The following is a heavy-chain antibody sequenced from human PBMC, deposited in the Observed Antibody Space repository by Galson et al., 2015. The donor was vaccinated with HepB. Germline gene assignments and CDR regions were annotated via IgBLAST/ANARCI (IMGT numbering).Heavy chain of an antibody. CDR2: IRSKAYGGTT. CDR1: GFTFGDYA. CDR3: TRRYYYGIGSDAFDI. Sequence: SLRLSCAASGFTFGDYAMSWVRQAPGKGLEWVGFIRSKAYGGTTEYAASVKGRFTISRDDSKSIAYLQMNSLKTEDTAVYYCTRRYYYGIGSDAFDIWGQGTMVTVSS. J-gene: IGHJ3*02. V-gene: IGHV3-49*04. D-gene: IGHD3-10*01.